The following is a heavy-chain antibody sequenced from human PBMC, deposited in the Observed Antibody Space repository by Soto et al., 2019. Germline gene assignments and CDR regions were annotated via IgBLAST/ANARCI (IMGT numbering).Heavy chain of an antibody. D-gene: IGHD6-6*01. J-gene: IGHJ6*02. CDR1: GYTFTGYY. Sequence: QVQLVQSGAEVKKPGASVKVSCKASGYTFTGYYMHWVRQAPGQGLEWMGWINPNSGGTNYAQKFQGGVTMTRDTSISTDYMELSRLRSDDTDVYYCAREFPIAARFGRETYGMDVWGQGTTVTVSS. V-gene: IGHV1-2*02. CDR2: INPNSGGT. CDR3: AREFPIAARFGRETYGMDV.